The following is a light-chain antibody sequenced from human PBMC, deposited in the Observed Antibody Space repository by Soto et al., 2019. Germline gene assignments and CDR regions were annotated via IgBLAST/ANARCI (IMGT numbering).Light chain of an antibody. CDR1: SSDVGGYNY. J-gene: IGLJ1*01. V-gene: IGLV2-14*01. CDR3: SSYTSSSTYV. Sequence: QSVLTQPASVSGSPGQSITISCTGTSSDVGGYNYVSWYQQHPGKAPKLMIYEVSNRPSGVSNRFFGYKSGNTASLTISGLQAEDEADYYCSSYTSSSTYVFGTGTKLTVL. CDR2: EVS.